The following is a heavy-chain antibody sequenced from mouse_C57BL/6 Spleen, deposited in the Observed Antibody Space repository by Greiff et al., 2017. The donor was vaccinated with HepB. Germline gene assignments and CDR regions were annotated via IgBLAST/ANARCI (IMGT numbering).Heavy chain of an antibody. CDR2: ISDGGSYT. J-gene: IGHJ3*01. CDR3: ARGDYDVPFAY. CDR1: GFTFSSYA. D-gene: IGHD2-4*01. Sequence: EVQVVESGGGLVKPGGSLKLSCAASGFTFSSYAMSWVRQTPEKRLEWVATISDGGSYTYYPDNVKGRFTISRDNAKNNLYLQMSHLKSEDTAMYYCARGDYDVPFAYWGQGTLVTVSA. V-gene: IGHV5-4*01.